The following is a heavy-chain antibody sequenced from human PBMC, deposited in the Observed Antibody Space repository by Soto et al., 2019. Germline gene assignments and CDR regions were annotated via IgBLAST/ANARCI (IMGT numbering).Heavy chain of an antibody. V-gene: IGHV1-46*03. CDR1: GYTFTSYY. D-gene: IGHD3-3*01. J-gene: IGHJ5*02. CDR2: INPSGGST. CDR3: ARAASITIFGVVIIPSAPFDP. Sequence: EASVKVSCKASGYTFTSYYMHWVRQAPGQGLEWMGIINPSGGSTSYAQKFQGRVTMTRDTSTSTVYMELSSLRSEDTAVYYCARAASITIFGVVIIPSAPFDPWGQGALVTVSS.